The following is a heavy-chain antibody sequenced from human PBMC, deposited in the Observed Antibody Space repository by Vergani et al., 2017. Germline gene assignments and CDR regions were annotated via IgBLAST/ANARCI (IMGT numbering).Heavy chain of an antibody. D-gene: IGHD4-11*01. V-gene: IGHV4-34*01. CDR1: GGSFTSYH. CDR3: ARVNTETNCHLYYYSYMDV. J-gene: IGHJ6*03. Sequence: QVQLQQWGGGLLKPSETLSLTCVVNGGSFTSYHWTWIRQSPGEGLEWVGDIDHTGRPDYNPSLKILLTMSVDKSRNQFSRKLNSVSATDTAIYFCARVNTETNCHLYYYSYMDVWVQGTALTVS. CDR2: IDHTGRP.